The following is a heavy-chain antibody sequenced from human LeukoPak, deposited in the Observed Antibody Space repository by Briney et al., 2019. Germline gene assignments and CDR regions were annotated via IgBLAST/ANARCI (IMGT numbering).Heavy chain of an antibody. CDR3: ARDAMLDYSNPMDV. J-gene: IGHJ6*03. D-gene: IGHD4-11*01. CDR1: GFTFSTYR. V-gene: IGHV3-21*01. CDR2: ISTSRSYI. Sequence: PGGSLRLSCAASGFTFSTYRMNWVRQAPGKGLEWVSSISTSRSYIYYADSVKGRFTISRDDAKNSLYLKMNSLRAEDTAVYYCARDAMLDYSNPMDVWGKGTTVTVSS.